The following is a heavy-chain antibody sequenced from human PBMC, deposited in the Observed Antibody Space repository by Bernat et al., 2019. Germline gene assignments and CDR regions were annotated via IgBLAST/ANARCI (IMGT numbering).Heavy chain of an antibody. J-gene: IGHJ6*02. V-gene: IGHV3-30-3*01. CDR2: ISYDGSNK. CDR3: ARVREGDSSSYYYYYGMDV. Sequence: QVQLVESGGGVVQPGRSLRLSCAASGFTFSSYAMHWVRQAPGKGLEGVAVISYDGSNKYYADSVKGRFTISRDNSKNTLYLQMNSLRAEDTAVYYCARVREGDSSSYYYYYGMDVWGQGTTVTVSS. CDR1: GFTFSSYA. D-gene: IGHD6-6*01.